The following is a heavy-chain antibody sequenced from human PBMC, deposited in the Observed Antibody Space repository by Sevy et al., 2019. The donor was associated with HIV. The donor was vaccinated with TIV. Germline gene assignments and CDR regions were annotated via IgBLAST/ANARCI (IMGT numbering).Heavy chain of an antibody. CDR1: GGTFSSYA. D-gene: IGHD3-10*01. V-gene: IGHV1-69*13. CDR3: ARVRGDYYYYGMDV. Sequence: ASVKVSCKASGGTFSSYAISWVRQAPGQGLEWMGGIIPIFGTANYAQKFQGRVTITADESTSTAYMELSSLRSEDTAVYYCARVRGDYYYYGMDVWRQGTTVTVSS. CDR2: IIPIFGTA. J-gene: IGHJ6*02.